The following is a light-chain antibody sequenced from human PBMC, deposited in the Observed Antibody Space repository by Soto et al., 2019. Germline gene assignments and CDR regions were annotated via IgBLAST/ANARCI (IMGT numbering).Light chain of an antibody. CDR3: QQYYTYSRT. Sequence: IQLTQSPSSLSASVGDRVTITCRASQSINSRLAWYQQRPGKAPDLLIYDASTLQSGVPSRFSGSGSGTEFTLTISSLQPDDFATYSCQQYYTYSRTFGQGTKVDNK. J-gene: IGKJ1*01. V-gene: IGKV1-5*01. CDR2: DAS. CDR1: QSINSR.